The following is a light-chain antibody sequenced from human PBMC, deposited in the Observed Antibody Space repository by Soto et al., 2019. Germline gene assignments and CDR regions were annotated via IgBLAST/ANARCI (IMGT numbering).Light chain of an antibody. CDR3: QQYDTWPRT. V-gene: IGKV3-15*01. J-gene: IGKJ1*01. CDR2: GAS. CDR1: QTVSNN. Sequence: EIVLTQSPGTLSLSPWDRATLSCRASQTVSNNYLAWCQQKPGQAPRLLIYGASTRATAVPARVTASGSGTEFTLSISSLQSDDFGVYYCQQYDTWPRTFGQGTKVDIK.